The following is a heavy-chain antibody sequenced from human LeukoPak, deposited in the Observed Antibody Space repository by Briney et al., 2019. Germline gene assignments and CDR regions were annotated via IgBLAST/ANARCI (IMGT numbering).Heavy chain of an antibody. CDR3: ARGRYYYDSSGHFDY. Sequence: SETLSLTCTVSGGSISSSNYYWGWIRQSPGMGLDWIGSISHTGSTYHNPSLKSRVTISVDTSKNQFSLKLSSVTAADTAVYYCARGRYYYDSSGHFDYWGQGTLVTVSS. D-gene: IGHD3-22*01. CDR2: ISHTGST. CDR1: GGSISSSNYY. V-gene: IGHV4-39*07. J-gene: IGHJ4*02.